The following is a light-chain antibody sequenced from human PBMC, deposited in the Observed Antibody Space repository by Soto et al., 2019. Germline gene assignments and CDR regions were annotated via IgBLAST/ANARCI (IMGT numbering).Light chain of an antibody. CDR2: AAS. Sequence: DIQLTQSPSFLSASVGDRVTITCRASHDISSYLTWYQQKPGKAPTALIYAASTLQGGVPSRFSGSGSGTEFTLTISSLQSEDFASYYCQQHKDYPLTFGRGTRLEIK. CDR1: HDISSY. CDR3: QQHKDYPLT. V-gene: IGKV1-9*01. J-gene: IGKJ5*01.